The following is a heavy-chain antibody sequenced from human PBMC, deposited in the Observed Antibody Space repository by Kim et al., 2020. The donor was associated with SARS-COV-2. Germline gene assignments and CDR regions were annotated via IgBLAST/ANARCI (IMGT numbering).Heavy chain of an antibody. CDR2: INNGGNT. CDR3: VGGSAPPD. Sequence: GGSLRLSCAASGFTVSSHHMSWVRQAPGKGLEWVSIINNGGNTNYADSVKGRLTISRDNSKNQLYLQMNSLRAEETAMYYCVGGSAPPDWGQGTMVTVSS. J-gene: IGHJ3*01. CDR1: GFTVSSHH. V-gene: IGHV3-53*01. D-gene: IGHD6-25*01.